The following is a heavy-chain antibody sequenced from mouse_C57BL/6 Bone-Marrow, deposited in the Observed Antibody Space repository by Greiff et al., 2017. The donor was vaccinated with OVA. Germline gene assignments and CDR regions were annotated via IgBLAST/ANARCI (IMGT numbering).Heavy chain of an antibody. J-gene: IGHJ3*01. CDR1: GYTFTSYW. CDR2: IDPNSGGT. V-gene: IGHV1-72*01. Sequence: QVQLQQSGAELVKPGASVKLSCKASGYTFTSYWMHWVKQRPGRGLEWIGRIDPNSGGTKYNEKFKSKATLTVDKPSSTVYMQLSSLTSEDSAVDYCARGDGYSLPFAYWGQGTLVTVSA. D-gene: IGHD2-3*01. CDR3: ARGDGYSLPFAY.